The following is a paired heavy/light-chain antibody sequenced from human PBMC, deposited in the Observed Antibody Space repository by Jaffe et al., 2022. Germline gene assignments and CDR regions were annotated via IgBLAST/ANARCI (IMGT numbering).Light chain of an antibody. CDR2: GAS. CDR1: QSVSSN. V-gene: IGKV3-15*01. J-gene: IGKJ1*01. CDR3: QQYNNWRWT. Sequence: EIVMTQSPATLSVSPGERATLSCRASQSVSSNLAWYQQKPGQAPRLLIYGASTRATGIPARFSGSGSGTEFTLTISSLQSEDFAVYYCQQYNNWRWTFGQGTKVEIK.
Heavy chain of an antibody. CDR1: GYTFTDYY. CDR2: VDPEDGET. J-gene: IGHJ5*02. V-gene: IGHV1-69-2*01. Sequence: EVQLVQSGAEVKKPGATVKISCKVSGYTFTDYYMHWVQQAPGKGLEWMGLVDPEDGETIYAEKFQGRVTITADTSTDTAYMELSSLRSEDTAVYYCATDFGVWGSYRFEEGWFDPWGQGTLVTVSS. CDR3: ATDFGVWGSYRFEEGWFDP. D-gene: IGHD3-16*02.